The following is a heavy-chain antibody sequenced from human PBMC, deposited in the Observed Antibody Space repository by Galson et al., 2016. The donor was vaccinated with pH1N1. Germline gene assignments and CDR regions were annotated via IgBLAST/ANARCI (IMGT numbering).Heavy chain of an antibody. CDR2: ISGSGATT. Sequence: SLRLSCAASGFNFRSYAMNWVRQAPGKGLEWVSGISGSGATTYYADSVKGRFTIFRDNSKHTLHLQMNILSAEDTAVYYCARADYGDYVGYFDLWGRGTLVTVSS. CDR1: GFNFRSYA. CDR3: ARADYGDYVGYFDL. D-gene: IGHD4-17*01. V-gene: IGHV3-23*01. J-gene: IGHJ2*01.